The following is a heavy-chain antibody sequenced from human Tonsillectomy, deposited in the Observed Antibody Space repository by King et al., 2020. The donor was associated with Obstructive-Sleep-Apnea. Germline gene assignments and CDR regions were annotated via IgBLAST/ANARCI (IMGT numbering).Heavy chain of an antibody. Sequence: VQLVESGGGVARPGGSLRLSCATSGFTFEDYGMSWVRQVPGKGLEWVSGINWSGDNTGYADSVRGRFTISRDNAKNSLYLQMNSLRVEDTALYYCLRGRPWPFDPWGQGTLVTVSS. CDR2: INWSGDNT. CDR3: LRGRPWPFDP. CDR1: GFTFEDYG. V-gene: IGHV3-20*04. J-gene: IGHJ5*02. D-gene: IGHD5-12*01.